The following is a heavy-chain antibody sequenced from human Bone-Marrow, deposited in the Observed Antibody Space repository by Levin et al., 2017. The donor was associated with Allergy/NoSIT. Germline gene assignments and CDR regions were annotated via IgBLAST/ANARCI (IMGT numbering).Heavy chain of an antibody. CDR2: MNQDGSDK. V-gene: IGHV3-7*01. D-gene: IGHD3-10*01. Sequence: GESLKISCAASGFTFPLYSMSWVRQAPGKGLECVANMNQDGSDKYYVDSVKGRFTISRDNAKNSLYLQMNNLRAEDTAVFYCARRILVRGVLSGGVDVWGQGTTVTVSS. CDR3: ARRILVRGVLSGGVDV. CDR1: GFTFPLYS. J-gene: IGHJ6*02.